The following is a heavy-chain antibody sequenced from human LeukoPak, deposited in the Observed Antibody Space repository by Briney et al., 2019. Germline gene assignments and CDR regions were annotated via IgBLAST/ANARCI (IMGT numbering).Heavy chain of an antibody. J-gene: IGHJ4*02. V-gene: IGHV3-74*01. D-gene: IGHD1-26*01. CDR1: GFTFSSYW. CDR2: INSDGSST. CDR3: ASALGGQGGH. Sequence: GGSLRLSCAASGFTFSSYWMHWVRQAPGKGLVWVSRINSDGSSTSYADSVKGRFTISRDNAKDTLFLQMNSLRADDTAVYYCASALGGQGGHWGQGTLVTVSS.